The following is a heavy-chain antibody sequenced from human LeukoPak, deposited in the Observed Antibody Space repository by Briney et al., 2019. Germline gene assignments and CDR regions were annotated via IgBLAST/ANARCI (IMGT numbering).Heavy chain of an antibody. Sequence: GGSLRLSCAASRFTFSSYRMSWVRQAPRKGLEWVANIKQDGSEKYYVDFVKGRFTISRDNAKNSLYLPMNRLRAEDTAVYYCARDAPPYCSGGSCYSRYWGQGALVTVSS. D-gene: IGHD2-15*01. CDR3: ARDAPPYCSGGSCYSRY. V-gene: IGHV3-7*01. J-gene: IGHJ4*02. CDR1: RFTFSSYR. CDR2: IKQDGSEK.